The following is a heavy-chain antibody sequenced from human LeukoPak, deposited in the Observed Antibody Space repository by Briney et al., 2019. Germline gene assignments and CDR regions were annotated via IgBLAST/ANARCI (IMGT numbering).Heavy chain of an antibody. CDR1: GGTFSSYA. V-gene: IGHV1-2*06. CDR2: INPNSGGT. Sequence: ASVTVSCKASGGTFSSYAISWVRQAPGQGLERMGRINPNSGGTNYAQKFQGRVTMTRDTSISTAYMELSRLRSDDTAVYYCARELLDDYGDYFYWGQGTLVTVSS. J-gene: IGHJ4*02. CDR3: ARELLDDYGDYFY. D-gene: IGHD4-17*01.